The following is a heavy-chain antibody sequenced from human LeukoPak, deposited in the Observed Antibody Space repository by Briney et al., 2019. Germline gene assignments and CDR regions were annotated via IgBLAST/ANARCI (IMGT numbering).Heavy chain of an antibody. V-gene: IGHV3-23*01. CDR2: ISGSGGGT. Sequence: GGSLRLSCAASAFTFSSYAMNWVRQAPGKGLEWVSTISGSGGGTYYADSVKGRFTISRDNPKNTLYLQMNSLRAEDTAVYYCAKDSAVVPAAPYGMDVWGQGTTVAVSS. D-gene: IGHD2-2*01. CDR1: AFTFSSYA. J-gene: IGHJ6*02. CDR3: AKDSAVVPAAPYGMDV.